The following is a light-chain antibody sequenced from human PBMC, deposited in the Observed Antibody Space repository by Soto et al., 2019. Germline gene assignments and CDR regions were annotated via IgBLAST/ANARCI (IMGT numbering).Light chain of an antibody. CDR3: SSFTSTSTRV. CDR2: DVS. J-gene: IGLJ1*01. CDR1: SSDVGGYNY. Sequence: TRPASEYGSPWQSIAISCTGTSSDVGGYNYVSWYQQHPGKAPKLMIYDVSNRPSGVSDRFSGSKSGNTASLTISWLQAEDEADYYCSSFTSTSTRVFGTGTKVTVL. V-gene: IGLV2-14*01.